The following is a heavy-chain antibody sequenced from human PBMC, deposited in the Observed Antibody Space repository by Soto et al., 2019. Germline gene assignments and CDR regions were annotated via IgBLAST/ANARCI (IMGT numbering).Heavy chain of an antibody. J-gene: IGHJ6*02. Sequence: ASVKVSCKASGYTFTGYYMHWVRQAPGQGLEWMGWINPNSGNTGYAQKFQGRVTMTRNTSISTAYMELSSLRSEDTAVYYCARRAYSSSSGGRHYYYGMDVWGQGTTVTVSS. CDR3: ARRAYSSSSGGRHYYYGMDV. CDR1: GYTFTGYY. CDR2: INPNSGNT. V-gene: IGHV1-8*02. D-gene: IGHD6-6*01.